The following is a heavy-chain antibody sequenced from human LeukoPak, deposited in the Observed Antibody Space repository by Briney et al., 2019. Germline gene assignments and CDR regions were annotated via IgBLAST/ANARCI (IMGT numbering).Heavy chain of an antibody. J-gene: IGHJ4*02. CDR3: ARGRPGWTTMVRGVMNY. CDR1: GGSFSGYY. D-gene: IGHD3-10*01. CDR2: INHSGST. Sequence: SETLSLTCAVYGGSFSGYYWNWIRQPPGKGLEWIGEINHSGSTNYNPSLKSRVTISVDTSKNQFSLKLSSVTAADTAVYYCARGRPGWTTMVRGVMNYWGQGTLVTVSS. V-gene: IGHV4-34*01.